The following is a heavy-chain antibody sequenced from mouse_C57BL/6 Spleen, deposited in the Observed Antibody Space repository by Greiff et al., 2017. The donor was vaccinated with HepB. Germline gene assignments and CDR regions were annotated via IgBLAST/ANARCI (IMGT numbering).Heavy chain of an antibody. J-gene: IGHJ1*03. CDR3: ARSYYGSSRHWYFDV. V-gene: IGHV1-4*01. Sequence: QVQLKQSGAELARPGASVKMSCKASGYTFTSYTMHWVKQRPGQGLEWIGYINPSSGYTKYNQKFKDKATLTADKSSSTAYMQLSSLTSEDSAVYYCARSYYGSSRHWYFDVWGTGTTVTVSS. CDR1: GYTFTSYT. CDR2: INPSSGYT. D-gene: IGHD1-1*01.